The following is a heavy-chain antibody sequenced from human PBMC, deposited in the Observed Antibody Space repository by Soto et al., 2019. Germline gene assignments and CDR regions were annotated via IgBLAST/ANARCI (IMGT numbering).Heavy chain of an antibody. CDR3: AMYYDFRSGHQPQ. J-gene: IGHJ4*02. D-gene: IGHD3-3*01. V-gene: IGHV3-15*07. Sequence: EVQLVESGGGLVKPGGSLSRSCAASGLSLINTWMHWVREAPGKGLEWVGRIKSRADGDTTDYAAPVKGRFTISRDDSRDTLYVQMNSLKSEYTGVYYCAMYYDFRSGHQPQWGQGTKVIVSS. CDR2: IKSRADGDTT. CDR1: GLSLINTW.